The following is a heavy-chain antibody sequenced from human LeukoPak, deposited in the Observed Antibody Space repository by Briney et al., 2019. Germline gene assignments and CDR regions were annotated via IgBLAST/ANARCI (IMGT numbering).Heavy chain of an antibody. Sequence: SETLSLTCTVSGGSISSYYWSWIRQPPGKGLEWIGYIYYSGSTNYNPPLKSRVTISVDTSKNQFSLKLSSVTAADTAVYYCARDRTERIFDLWGRGTLVTVSS. CDR2: IYYSGST. V-gene: IGHV4-59*01. D-gene: IGHD1-26*01. J-gene: IGHJ2*01. CDR3: ARDRTERIFDL. CDR1: GGSISSYY.